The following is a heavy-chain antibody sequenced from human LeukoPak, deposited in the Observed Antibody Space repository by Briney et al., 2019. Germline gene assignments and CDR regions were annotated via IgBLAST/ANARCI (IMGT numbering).Heavy chain of an antibody. CDR2: ISSSRTAI. J-gene: IGHJ4*02. V-gene: IGHV3-11*01. D-gene: IGHD6-13*01. CDR3: ARMAPRGWVSSWSFDY. CDR1: GVTFSDYY. Sequence: GGSLRLSCAASGVTFSDYYMSWIRQAPGKGLEWISYISSSRTAIYYADSVKGRFTISRDNAKISLYLQMNSLRANDTAVYYCARMAPRGWVSSWSFDYWGQGTLVTVSS.